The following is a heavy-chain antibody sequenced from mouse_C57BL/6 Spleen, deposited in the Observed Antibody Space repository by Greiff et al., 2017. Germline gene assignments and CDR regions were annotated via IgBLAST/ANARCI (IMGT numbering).Heavy chain of an antibody. J-gene: IGHJ4*01. CDR2: ISYDGSN. V-gene: IGHV3-6*01. Sequence: VQLKESGPGLVKPSQSLSLTCSVTGYSITSGYYWNWIRQFPGNKLEWMGYISYDGSNNYNPSLKNRISITRDTSKNQFFLKLNSVTTEDTATYYCARRGYYGYYAMDYWGQGTSVTVSS. CDR1: GYSITSGYY. CDR3: ARRGYYGYYAMDY. D-gene: IGHD1-1*01.